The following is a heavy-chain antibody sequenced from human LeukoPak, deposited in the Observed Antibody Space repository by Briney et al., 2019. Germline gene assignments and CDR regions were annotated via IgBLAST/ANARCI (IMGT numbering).Heavy chain of an antibody. J-gene: IGHJ4*02. V-gene: IGHV3-30-3*01. Sequence: PGGSLRLSCAASGFTFSSYAMHWVRQAPGKGLEWVAVISYDGSNKYYADSVKGRFTISRDNAKNSLYLQMNSLRAEDTAVYYCARAPLMITFGGVTYYFDYWGQGTLVTVSS. CDR3: ARAPLMITFGGVTYYFDY. D-gene: IGHD3-16*01. CDR1: GFTFSSYA. CDR2: ISYDGSNK.